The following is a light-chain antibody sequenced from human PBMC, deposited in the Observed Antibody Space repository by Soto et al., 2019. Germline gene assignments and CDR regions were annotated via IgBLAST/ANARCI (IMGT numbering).Light chain of an antibody. CDR3: QHYNSYSEA. CDR2: KAS. J-gene: IGKJ1*01. CDR1: QTISSW. Sequence: DIQMTQSPSTLSGSVGDRVTITCRASQTISSWLAWYQQKPGKAPKLLIYKASTLKSGVPSRFSGSGSGTEFTLTISSLKPDDFATYYCQHYNSYSEAFSQGTKVELK. V-gene: IGKV1-5*03.